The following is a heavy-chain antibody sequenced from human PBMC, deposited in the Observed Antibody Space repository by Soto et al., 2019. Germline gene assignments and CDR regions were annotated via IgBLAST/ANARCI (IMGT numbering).Heavy chain of an antibody. CDR1: GGSFSGYY. D-gene: IGHD3-16*01. CDR2: INHSGST. Sequence: SETLSLTCAVYGGSFSGYYWSWIRQPPGKELEWIGEINHSGSTNYNPSLKSRVTISVDTSKNQFSLKLSSVTAADTAVYYCARGRGYYYYYYYMDVWGKGTTVTVSS. J-gene: IGHJ6*03. V-gene: IGHV4-34*01. CDR3: ARGRGYYYYYYYMDV.